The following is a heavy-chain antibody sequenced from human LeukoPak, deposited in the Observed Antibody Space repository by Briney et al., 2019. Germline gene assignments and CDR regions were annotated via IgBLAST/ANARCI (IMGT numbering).Heavy chain of an antibody. CDR1: GYTFAGYD. V-gene: IGHV1-2*02. J-gene: IGHJ4*02. CDR3: AKGKPLLTTVTTNY. CDR2: TNPNSGGT. Sequence: ASVKVSCKASGYTFAGYDMHWVRRAPGQGLEWMGWTNPNSGGTRYAQKFQGRVTMTRDTSISTAYMELSRLRSDDTAVYYCAKGKPLLTTVTTNYWGQGTLVTVSS. D-gene: IGHD4-17*01.